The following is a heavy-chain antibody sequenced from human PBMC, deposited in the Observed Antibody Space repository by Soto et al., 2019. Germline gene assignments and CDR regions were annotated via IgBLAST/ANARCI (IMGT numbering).Heavy chain of an antibody. J-gene: IGHJ4*02. V-gene: IGHV1-2*04. D-gene: IGHD2-15*01. CDR3: AREGYCSGGSCYQYYFDY. Sequence: GASVKVSCKASGYTFTGYYMHWVRQAPGQGLEWMGWINPNSGGTNYAQKFQGWVTMTRDTSISTAYMELSRLRSDDTAVYYCAREGYCSGGSCYQYYFDYWGQGTLVTVSS. CDR2: INPNSGGT. CDR1: GYTFTGYY.